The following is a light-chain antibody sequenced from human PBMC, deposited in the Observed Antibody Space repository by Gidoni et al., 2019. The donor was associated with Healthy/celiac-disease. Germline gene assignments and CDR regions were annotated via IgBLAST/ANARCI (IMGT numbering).Light chain of an antibody. CDR3: QQYNNWPPLT. J-gene: IGKJ4*01. CDR2: GAS. CDR1: QSVSSN. V-gene: IGKV3-15*01. Sequence: EIVMTQSPATLSVSPGERATLSCRASQSVSSNLAWYQQKPGQAPRLLIYGASTRATGIPARFSGSGSGTECTLTISSLQSEDFAVYCCQQYNNWPPLTFSGGTKVEIK.